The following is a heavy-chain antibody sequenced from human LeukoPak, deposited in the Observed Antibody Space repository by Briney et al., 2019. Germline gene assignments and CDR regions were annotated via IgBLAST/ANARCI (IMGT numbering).Heavy chain of an antibody. Sequence: SETLSLTCTVSGGSVSSGSYYWSWIRQPPGKGLEWIGYIYYSGSTNYNPSLKSRVTISVDTSKNQFSLKLSSVTAADTAVYYCARLVGYCSGGSCLNYYYYYGMDVWGQGTTVTVSS. D-gene: IGHD2-15*01. CDR2: IYYSGST. CDR3: ARLVGYCSGGSCLNYYYYYGMDV. V-gene: IGHV4-61*01. CDR1: GGSVSSGSYY. J-gene: IGHJ6*02.